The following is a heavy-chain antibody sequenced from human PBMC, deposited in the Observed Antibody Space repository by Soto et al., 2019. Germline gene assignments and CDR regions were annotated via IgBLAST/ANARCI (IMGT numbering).Heavy chain of an antibody. CDR2: IYYSGST. J-gene: IGHJ4*02. D-gene: IGHD3-10*01. CDR1: GGSISSSSYY. V-gene: IGHV4-39*01. CDR3: ARQLNDGSGRRLLWFDY. Sequence: QLQLQESGPGLVKPSETLSLTCTVSGGSISSSSYYWGWIRQPPGKGLEWIGSIYYSGSTYYNPSLKSRVTISVNTSKNQFSLKLSSVTAADTAVYYCARQLNDGSGRRLLWFDYWGQGTLVTVSS.